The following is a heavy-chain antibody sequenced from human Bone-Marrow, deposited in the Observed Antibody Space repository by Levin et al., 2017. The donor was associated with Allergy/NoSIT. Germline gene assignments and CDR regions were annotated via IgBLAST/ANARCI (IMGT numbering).Heavy chain of an antibody. Sequence: ASVKVSCKSSGYTFTSFDINWVRQATGQGLEWMGWMYSNSDNAGYAQKFQGRVTMTRNTPISTAYMELSSLRSEDTAIYYCARGELGSGYLFDYWGQGTLVTVSS. D-gene: IGHD5-12*01. V-gene: IGHV1-8*01. CDR2: MYSNSDNA. CDR1: GYTFTSFD. CDR3: ARGELGSGYLFDY. J-gene: IGHJ4*02.